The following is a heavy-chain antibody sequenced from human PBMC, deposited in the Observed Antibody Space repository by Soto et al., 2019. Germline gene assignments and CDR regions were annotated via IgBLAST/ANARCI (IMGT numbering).Heavy chain of an antibody. CDR1: GDSVSSNSAG. CDR2: TYYKSKWYN. D-gene: IGHD5-12*01. Sequence: QVQLQLSGPGLMKPSQTLSLTCAISGDSVSSNSAGWNWVRQTPSRGLEWLGRTYYKSKWYNNYAGSVKSRITINPDTSQNQFSLQLDSVTPEDTAVYYCARGSWDDVSGHYYMDVWGKGTTVTVSS. J-gene: IGHJ6*03. CDR3: ARGSWDDVSGHYYMDV. V-gene: IGHV6-1*01.